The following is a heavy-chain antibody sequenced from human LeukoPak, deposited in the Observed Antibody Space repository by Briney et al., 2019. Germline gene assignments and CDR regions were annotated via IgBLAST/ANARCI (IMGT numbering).Heavy chain of an antibody. CDR3: ATSRQLLDNWFDP. CDR2: IYYSGST. V-gene: IGHV4-39*01. D-gene: IGHD2-2*01. CDR1: GGSISSSSYY. Sequence: SETLSLTCTVSGGSISSSSYYWGWIRQPPGKGLEWIGSIYYSGSTYYNPSLKSRVTISLDTSKNQFSLKLSSVTAADTAVYYCATSRQLLDNWFDPWGQGTLVTVSS. J-gene: IGHJ5*02.